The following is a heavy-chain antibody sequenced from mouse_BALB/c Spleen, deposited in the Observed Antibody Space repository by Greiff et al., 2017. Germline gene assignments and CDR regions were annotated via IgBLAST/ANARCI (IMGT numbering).Heavy chain of an antibody. V-gene: IGHV1-7*01. J-gene: IGHJ2*01. CDR1: GYTFTSYW. CDR3: ARGDWFAY. Sequence: VQVVESGAELAKPGASVKMSCKASGYTFTSYWMHWVKQRPGQGLEWIGYINPSTGYTEYNQKFKDKATLTADKSSSTAYMQLSSLTSEDSAVYYCARGDWFAYWGQGTTLTVSS. D-gene: IGHD2-13*01. CDR2: INPSTGYT.